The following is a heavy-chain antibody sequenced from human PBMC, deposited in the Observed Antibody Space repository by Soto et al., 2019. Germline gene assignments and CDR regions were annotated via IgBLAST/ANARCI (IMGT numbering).Heavy chain of an antibody. D-gene: IGHD3-3*01. CDR3: ARHFRNPDFADI. Sequence: SETLSLTCSVCGGSISSSYWSWIRQPPGKGLEWIGYIYYSGESNYNPSLKSRVTMSVDTSKNQFALKLSSVTAADTAVYYCARHFRNPDFADIWGEGTMVTLS. J-gene: IGHJ3*02. CDR2: IYYSGES. CDR1: GGSISSSY. V-gene: IGHV4-59*08.